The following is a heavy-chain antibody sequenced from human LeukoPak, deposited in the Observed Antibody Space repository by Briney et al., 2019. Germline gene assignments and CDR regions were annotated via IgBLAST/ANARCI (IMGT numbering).Heavy chain of an antibody. CDR1: GFSFSDYW. CDR3: TRSLDY. CDR2: VKPEGNVI. J-gene: IGHJ4*02. V-gene: IGHV3-7*02. Sequence: GGSLRLSCAASGFSFSDYWMDWARHAPGEGVECEANVKPEGNVIYNVDAVKGRFTISRDNAKNSLYLQMNSLRAEDTAVYYCTRSLDYWGQGTLVTVSS. D-gene: IGHD2-15*01.